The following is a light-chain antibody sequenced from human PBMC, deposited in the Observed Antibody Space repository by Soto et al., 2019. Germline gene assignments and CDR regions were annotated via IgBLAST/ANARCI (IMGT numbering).Light chain of an antibody. V-gene: IGKV3-15*01. Sequence: ETVMTQSPANLSVSPGERAALSCRASQSVSSDLAWYQQKPGQAPRLLIHGASTRATGFPARFSGSGSGTDFTLTISRLEPEDFAVYYCQQYGGSPLTFGQGTRLEI. CDR1: QSVSSD. CDR2: GAS. CDR3: QQYGGSPLT. J-gene: IGKJ5*01.